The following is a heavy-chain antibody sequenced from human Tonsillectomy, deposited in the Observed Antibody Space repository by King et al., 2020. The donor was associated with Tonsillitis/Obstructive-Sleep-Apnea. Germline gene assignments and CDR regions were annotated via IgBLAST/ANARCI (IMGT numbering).Heavy chain of an antibody. CDR3: ARSPRRYSYDPNDAFDI. CDR1: GFTFSDYY. J-gene: IGHJ3*02. Sequence: VQLVESGGGLVKPGGSLRLSCSASGFTFSDYYISWIRQAPGKGLDGVSYISSSGSYTNYAVSVKGRFTNSRDNAKNALYLQMNSLRAEDTAVYYCARSPRRYSYDPNDAFDIWGQGTMVTVSS. V-gene: IGHV3-11*05. D-gene: IGHD5-18*01. CDR2: ISSSGSYT.